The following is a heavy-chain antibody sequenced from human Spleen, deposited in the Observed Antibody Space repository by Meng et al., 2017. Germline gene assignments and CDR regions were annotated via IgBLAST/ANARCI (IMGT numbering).Heavy chain of an antibody. CDR1: GDSISSSDSY. Sequence: QPQLQESGPGLVKPSETLSLTCSVSGDSISSSDSYWGWIRQSPGKGLEWIGSIYYSGATYYNPSLKSRVTMSVDTSKNQFSLRLSSVTAADTAVYFCARRVHDGRHYHYFDYWGQGALVTVSS. D-gene: IGHD3-16*01. V-gene: IGHV4-39*01. CDR3: ARRVHDGRHYHYFDY. CDR2: IYYSGAT. J-gene: IGHJ4*02.